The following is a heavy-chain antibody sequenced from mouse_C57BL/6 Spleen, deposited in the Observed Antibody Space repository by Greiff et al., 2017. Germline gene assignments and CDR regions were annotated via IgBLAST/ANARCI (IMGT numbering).Heavy chain of an antibody. CDR3: ARFDDYDGGFAY. D-gene: IGHD2-4*01. V-gene: IGHV1-4*01. CDR1: GYTFTSYT. Sequence: VKLVESGAELARPGASVKMSCKASGYTFTSYTMPWVKQRPGQGLEWIGYINPSSGYTKYNQKFKDKATLTAAKSSSTAYMQLSSLTSEDSAVYYCARFDDYDGGFAYWGQGTLVTVSA. CDR2: INPSSGYT. J-gene: IGHJ3*01.